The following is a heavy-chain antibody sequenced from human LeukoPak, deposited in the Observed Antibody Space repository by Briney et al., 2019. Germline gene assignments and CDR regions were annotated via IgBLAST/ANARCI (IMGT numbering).Heavy chain of an antibody. CDR1: GFTFSSYW. Sequence: PGGSLRLSCAASGFTFSSYWMHWVRQAPGKGLVWVSRINSDGSSTSYADSVKGRFTISRDNSKNTLYLQMNSLRAEDTAVYYCARGNNYGYYFDYWGQGTLVTVSS. CDR2: INSDGSST. CDR3: ARGNNYGYYFDY. V-gene: IGHV3-74*01. J-gene: IGHJ4*02. D-gene: IGHD5-18*01.